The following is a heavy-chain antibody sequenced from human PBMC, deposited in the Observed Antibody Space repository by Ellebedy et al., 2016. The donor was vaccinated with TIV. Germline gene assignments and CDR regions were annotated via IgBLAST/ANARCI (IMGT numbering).Heavy chain of an antibody. Sequence: GESLKISCAASGCTFSSDSMNWVRQAPGKGLEWLSYITSSSSSLYYADSVKGRFTISRDNAKNSLSLQMDSLRAEDTAVYYCARAKNYYMDVWGKGTTVTVSS. J-gene: IGHJ6*03. CDR1: GCTFSSDS. CDR3: ARAKNYYMDV. CDR2: ITSSSSSL. V-gene: IGHV3-48*04.